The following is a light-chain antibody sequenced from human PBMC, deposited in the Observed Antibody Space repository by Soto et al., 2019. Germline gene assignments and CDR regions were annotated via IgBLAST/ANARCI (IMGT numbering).Light chain of an antibody. Sequence: EMQMTQSAASLSASVGDRVTITCRASQGISNSLAWYQQKPGKVPKLLIYAASTLQSGVPSRFSGSGSGADFTLTISSLQPEDVATYYCQKYNSAPQNFGQGTRWRL. V-gene: IGKV1-27*01. J-gene: IGKJ5*01. CDR3: QKYNSAPQN. CDR2: AAS. CDR1: QGISNS.